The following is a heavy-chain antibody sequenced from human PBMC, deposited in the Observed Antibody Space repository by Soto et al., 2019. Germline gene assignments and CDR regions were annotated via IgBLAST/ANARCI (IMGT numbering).Heavy chain of an antibody. CDR1: GGTFSSYA. D-gene: IGHD2-2*01. Sequence: QVQLVQSGAEVKKPGSSVKVSCKASGGTFSSYAMSWVRQAPGEGLEWMGGIIPIFGTANYAQKFQGRVTITADESTSTAYMELSSLRSEDTAVYYCASLKYAYRVWFDPWGQGTLVTVSS. J-gene: IGHJ5*02. CDR3: ASLKYAYRVWFDP. V-gene: IGHV1-69*12. CDR2: IIPIFGTA.